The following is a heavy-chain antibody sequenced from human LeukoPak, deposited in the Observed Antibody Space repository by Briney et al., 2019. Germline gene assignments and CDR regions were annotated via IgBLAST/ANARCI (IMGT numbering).Heavy chain of an antibody. Sequence: SQTLSLTCAISGDSVSSNSAAWSWIRQSPSRGLEWLGMTFYRSKWHNYYAVFVKSRITINADTSKNQFSLQLNSVTPEDTAVYYCARSIAVAYYYYYMDVWGKGTTVTVSS. V-gene: IGHV6-1*01. CDR2: TFYRSKWHN. J-gene: IGHJ6*03. D-gene: IGHD6-19*01. CDR3: ARSIAVAYYYYYMDV. CDR1: GDSVSSNSAA.